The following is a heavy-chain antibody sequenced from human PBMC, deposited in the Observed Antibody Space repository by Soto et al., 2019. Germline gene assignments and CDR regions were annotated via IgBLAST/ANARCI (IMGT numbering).Heavy chain of an antibody. V-gene: IGHV1-69*01. CDR3: ARGWGYDSTDYYYAY. Sequence: QAQLVQSGAEVRKPGSSVRVSCKASGGSFNRHTISWVRQAPGQGLEWMGGIIPIFGTANHAQKFQGRVTISADESTSTVYMELSSLRSDDTAIYYCARGWGYDSTDYYYAYWGQGTLVIVSS. CDR1: GGSFNRHT. CDR2: IIPIFGTA. J-gene: IGHJ4*02. D-gene: IGHD3-22*01.